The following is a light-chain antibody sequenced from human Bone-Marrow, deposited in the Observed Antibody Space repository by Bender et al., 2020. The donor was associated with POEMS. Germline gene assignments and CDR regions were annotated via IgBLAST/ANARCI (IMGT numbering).Light chain of an antibody. Sequence: QPVLTQSPSASASLGASVKLTCTLNSGHSTYAIAWHQQQPGKGPRYLMKVKNDGSHIKGDGIPDRFSGSSSGAERYLTISSLQSDDEADYYCQAWGTGIRVFGGGTRLAVL. V-gene: IGLV4-69*01. CDR1: SGHSTYA. CDR2: VKNDGSH. CDR3: QAWGTGIRV. J-gene: IGLJ3*02.